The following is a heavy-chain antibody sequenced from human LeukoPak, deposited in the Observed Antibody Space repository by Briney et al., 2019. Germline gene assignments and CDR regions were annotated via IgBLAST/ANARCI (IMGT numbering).Heavy chain of an antibody. CDR2: INHSGST. Sequence: SETLSLTCAVYGGSFSGYYWSWIRQPPGKGLEWIGEINHSGSTNYNPSLKSRVTISVDTSKNQFSLKLSPVTAADTAVYYCARGILGYSGYDLVRRHREYYYYGMDVWGQGTTVTVSS. CDR1: GGSFSGYY. J-gene: IGHJ6*02. D-gene: IGHD5-12*01. CDR3: ARGILGYSGYDLVRRHREYYYYGMDV. V-gene: IGHV4-34*01.